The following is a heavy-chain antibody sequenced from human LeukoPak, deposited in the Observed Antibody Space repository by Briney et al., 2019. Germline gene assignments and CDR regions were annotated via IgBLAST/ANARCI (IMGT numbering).Heavy chain of an antibody. CDR2: ISSSSSYI. V-gene: IGHV3-21*01. D-gene: IGHD3-22*01. CDR1: GFTFSSYS. J-gene: IGHJ4*02. Sequence: PGGSLRLSCTASGFTFSSYSMNWVRQAPGKGLEWVSSISSSSSYIYYADSVKGQFTISRDNAKNSLYLQMNSLRAEDTAVYYCARSSVVTPYFDYWGQGPLVTVPS. CDR3: ARSSVVTPYFDY.